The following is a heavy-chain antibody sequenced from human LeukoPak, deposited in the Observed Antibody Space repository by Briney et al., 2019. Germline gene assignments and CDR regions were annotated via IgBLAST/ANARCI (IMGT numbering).Heavy chain of an antibody. CDR1: GYTFTSYG. V-gene: IGHV1-18*01. D-gene: IGHD6-19*01. Sequence: ASVKVSCTASGYTFTSYGISWVRPAPGQGLEWMGWISAYNGNTNYAQKLQGRVTMTTDTSTSTAYMELRSLRSDDTAVYYCAREVGSGWANWFDPWGQGTLVTVSS. CDR2: ISAYNGNT. CDR3: AREVGSGWANWFDP. J-gene: IGHJ5*02.